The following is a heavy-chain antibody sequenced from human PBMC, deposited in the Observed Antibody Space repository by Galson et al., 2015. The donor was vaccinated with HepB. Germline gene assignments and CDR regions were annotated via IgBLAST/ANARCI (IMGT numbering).Heavy chain of an antibody. Sequence: SVKVSCKASRYTFTNYGMNWVRQAPGQGLEWMGWINTDTGHPTYAQGFTGRFVFSLDTSVSTAYLQISSLKAEDTAMYYCARRHGAFDIWGQGTMVTVSS. CDR2: INTDTGHP. CDR1: RYTFTNYG. J-gene: IGHJ3*02. CDR3: ARRHGAFDI. V-gene: IGHV7-4-1*02.